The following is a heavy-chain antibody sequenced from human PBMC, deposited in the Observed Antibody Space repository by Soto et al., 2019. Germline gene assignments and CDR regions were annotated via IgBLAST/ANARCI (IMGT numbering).Heavy chain of an antibody. CDR2: IYIGDSET. CDR3: ARTYYSGSGTYYIPYX. CDR1: GYTFATYW. Sequence: PGESLKISCKGSGYTFATYWIGWVRQMPGKGLEWMGIIYIGDSETRYRPYFEGQVTISADKPTSTAYLQWSSLEASDTAMYFCARTYYSGSGTYYIPYXWGPGTLVTVSX. D-gene: IGHD3-10*01. V-gene: IGHV5-51*01. J-gene: IGHJ4*02.